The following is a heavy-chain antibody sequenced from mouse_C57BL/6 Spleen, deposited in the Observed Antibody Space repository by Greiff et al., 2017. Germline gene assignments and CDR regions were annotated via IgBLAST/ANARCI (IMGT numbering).Heavy chain of an antibody. J-gene: IGHJ1*03. CDR1: GYTFTSYW. Sequence: QVQLQQPGAELVKPGASVKLSCKASGYTFTSYWMHWVKQRPGQGLEWIGMIHPNSGSTNYNEKFKSKATLTVDKSSSTAYMQLSSLSSEDSAVYYCARGSNYVSWYFDVWGTGTTVTVSS. D-gene: IGHD2-5*01. CDR3: ARGSNYVSWYFDV. V-gene: IGHV1-64*01. CDR2: IHPNSGST.